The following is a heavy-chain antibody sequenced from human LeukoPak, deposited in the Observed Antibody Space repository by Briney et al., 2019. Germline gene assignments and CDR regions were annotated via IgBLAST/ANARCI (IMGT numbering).Heavy chain of an antibody. J-gene: IGHJ3*02. CDR1: GLTFSSYW. CDR2: IKNDGSST. Sequence: GGSLRLSCAASGLTFSSYWMHWVRQAPGKGLVWVSRIKNDGSSTYYADSVKGRLTISRDNAKNTLYLQMNSLRAEDTAVYYCARESYCSGGSCYSGRAFDIWGQGTMVTVSS. CDR3: ARESYCSGGSCYSGRAFDI. D-gene: IGHD2-15*01. V-gene: IGHV3-74*01.